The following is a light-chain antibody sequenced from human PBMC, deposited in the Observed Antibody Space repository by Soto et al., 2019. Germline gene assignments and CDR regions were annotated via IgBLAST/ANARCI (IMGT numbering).Light chain of an antibody. J-gene: IGKJ4*01. V-gene: IGKV1-12*01. CDR2: ATS. Sequence: DIQMTQSPSSVSASVGDRVSITCRASQAINNWLAWYQQKPGKAPKLLIFATSTLQTGVPSRFSGSGSGTDYTLTISSLQPEDFATYYCQQANSFPRTFGGGTKVEFK. CDR1: QAINNW. CDR3: QQANSFPRT.